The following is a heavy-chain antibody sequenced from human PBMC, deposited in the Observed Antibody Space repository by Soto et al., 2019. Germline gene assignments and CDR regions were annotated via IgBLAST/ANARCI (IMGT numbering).Heavy chain of an antibody. J-gene: IGHJ4*02. V-gene: IGHV3-23*01. D-gene: IGHD1-26*01. Sequence: GGSLRLSCAASGFTFSTYAMTWVRQAPGKGLEWVSSIGASGFSTYYPDSVKGRFTISRDNSQNTLYLQMNSLRAEDTAIYYCSKLFNSYSSYWGQGTLVTVSS. CDR2: IGASGFST. CDR1: GFTFSTYA. CDR3: SKLFNSYSSY.